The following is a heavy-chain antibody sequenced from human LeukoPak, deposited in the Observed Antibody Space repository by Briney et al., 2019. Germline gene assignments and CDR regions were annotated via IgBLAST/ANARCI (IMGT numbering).Heavy chain of an antibody. CDR2: IWYDGSNK. CDR3: ARRVVVPAAPYYFDY. J-gene: IGHJ4*02. CDR1: GFTFSSYG. V-gene: IGHV3-33*01. D-gene: IGHD2-2*01. Sequence: GGSLRLSCAASGFTFSSYGMHWVRQAPGKGLEWVAVIWYDGSNKYYADSVKGRFTISRDNAKNTLYLQMNSLRAEDTAVYYCARRVVVPAAPYYFDYWGQGTLVTVSS.